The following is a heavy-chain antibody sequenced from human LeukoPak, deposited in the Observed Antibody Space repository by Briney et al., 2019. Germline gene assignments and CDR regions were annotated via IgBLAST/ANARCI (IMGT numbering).Heavy chain of an antibody. J-gene: IGHJ4*02. CDR2: ISGSGDST. D-gene: IGHD1-1*01. CDR3: AKEKSLQRDWHGEWDH. V-gene: IGHV3-23*01. Sequence: GGSLRLSCAASGFTFSDYAMNWVRQAPGKGLEWVSSISGSGDSTYYADSVKGRFTISRDNSRNTLYVQMNSLRDEDTAVYYCAKEKSLQRDWHGEWDHWGQGTLVTVSS. CDR1: GFTFSDYA.